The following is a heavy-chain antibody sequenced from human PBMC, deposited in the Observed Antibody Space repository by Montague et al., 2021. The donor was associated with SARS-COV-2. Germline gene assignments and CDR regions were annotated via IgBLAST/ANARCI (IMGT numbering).Heavy chain of an antibody. Sequence: SETLSLTCAVSGGSFSNYYWSWIRQPPGKGLEWIGEINHSGSTXXXPSXXXRVTISVDTSKNQFSLKLSSVTAADTAVYYCARGGTVTTFFAPKRTRRYNWFDPWGQGTLVTVSS. J-gene: IGHJ5*02. CDR3: ARGGTVTTFFAPKRTRRYNWFDP. CDR1: GGSFSNYY. D-gene: IGHD4-17*01. V-gene: IGHV4-34*01. CDR2: INHSGST.